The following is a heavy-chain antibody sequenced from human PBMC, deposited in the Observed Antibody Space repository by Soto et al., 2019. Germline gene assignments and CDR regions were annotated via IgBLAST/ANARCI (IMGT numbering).Heavy chain of an antibody. J-gene: IGHJ4*02. Sequence: QVQLVQSGAEVKKPWSSVKVSCKASGGTFSSYAISWVRQAPGQGLEWMGGIIPIFGTANYAQKFQGRVTMTADKSTSTAYMKLSSLRSEDTAVYDSARDSGDSYGPGDYWGQGTMVTVSS. CDR3: ARDSGDSYGPGDY. CDR1: GGTFSSYA. CDR2: IIPIFGTA. V-gene: IGHV1-69*06. D-gene: IGHD5-18*01.